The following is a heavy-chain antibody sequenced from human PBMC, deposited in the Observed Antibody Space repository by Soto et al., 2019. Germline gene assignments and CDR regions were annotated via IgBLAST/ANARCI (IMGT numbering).Heavy chain of an antibody. V-gene: IGHV1-18*01. J-gene: IGHJ4*02. CDR3: ARAELYTGIAAAGLFDY. D-gene: IGHD6-13*01. Sequence: GASLKASCKSSGYTFTSYGISCVRQAPGQGLEWMGRISPYSGNTSYAQKLQGRVTMTRDTSTSTVYMELSSLRSEDTAVYYCARAELYTGIAAAGLFDYWGQGTLVTVSS. CDR2: ISPYSGNT. CDR1: GYTFTSYG.